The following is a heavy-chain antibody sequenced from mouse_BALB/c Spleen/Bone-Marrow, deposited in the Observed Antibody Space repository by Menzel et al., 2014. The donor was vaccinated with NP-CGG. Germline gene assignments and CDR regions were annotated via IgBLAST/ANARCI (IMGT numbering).Heavy chain of an antibody. J-gene: IGHJ4*01. Sequence: QVQLQQSGPELVKPGVSVKMSCKASGYTFTDYVITWVKQRTGQGLEWIGEIYPGSGSTYYNEKFKGKATLTADKSSNTAYMQLGSLTSEDSAVYFCARLDGNYRYAMDYWGQETSDTVSS. D-gene: IGHD2-1*01. V-gene: IGHV1-81*01. CDR3: ARLDGNYRYAMDY. CDR2: IYPGSGST. CDR1: GYTFTDYV.